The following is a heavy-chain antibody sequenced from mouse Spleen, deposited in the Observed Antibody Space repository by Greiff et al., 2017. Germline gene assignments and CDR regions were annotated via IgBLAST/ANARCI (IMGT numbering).Heavy chain of an antibody. D-gene: IGHD2-2*01. CDR1: GFSLTSYG. J-gene: IGHJ2*01. V-gene: IGHV2-5*01. CDR2: IWRGGST. Sequence: VQLVESGPGLVQPSQSLSITCTVSGFSLTSYGVHWVRQSPGKGLEWLGVIWRGGSTDYNAAFMSRLSITKDNSKSQVFFKMNSLQADDTAIYYCAKCGYDDGYYFDYWGQGTTLTVSS. CDR3: AKCGYDDGYYFDY.